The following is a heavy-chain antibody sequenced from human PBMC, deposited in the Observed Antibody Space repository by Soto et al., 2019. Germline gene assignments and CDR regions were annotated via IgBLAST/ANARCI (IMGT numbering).Heavy chain of an antibody. CDR1: GGSVSNKTYY. V-gene: IGHV4-61*01. D-gene: IGHD4-17*01. J-gene: IGHJ4*02. Sequence: PSETLSLTCSVSGGSVSNKTYYWSWIRQPPGKRLEWIGYVYYSGTTNYNPSLKSRVTISVDLSKNQFSLRLSSVTTADTALYYCARTTAVPNTLRSKYFFDYWGQGTLVTVSS. CDR3: ARTTAVPNTLRSKYFFDY. CDR2: VYYSGTT.